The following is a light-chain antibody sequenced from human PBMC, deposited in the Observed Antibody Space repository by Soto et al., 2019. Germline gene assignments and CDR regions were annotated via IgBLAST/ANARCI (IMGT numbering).Light chain of an antibody. Sequence: QSALTQPASVSGSPGQSITISCTGSSSDVGGYNYVSWYQQHPGKAPKLMIYEVSNRPSGISNRFSGSKSGNTASLTLSGLQEEDEADYYCSSYTSSSSLVFGGGTKLTVL. V-gene: IGLV2-14*01. CDR1: SSDVGGYNY. CDR3: SSYTSSSSLV. J-gene: IGLJ2*01. CDR2: EVS.